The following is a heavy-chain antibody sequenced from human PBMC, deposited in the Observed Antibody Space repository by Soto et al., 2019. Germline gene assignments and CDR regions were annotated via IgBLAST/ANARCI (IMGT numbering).Heavy chain of an antibody. J-gene: IGHJ6*02. D-gene: IGHD6-13*01. CDR3: ARSPSIAAAGTHYYYGMDV. CDR2: IYPGDSDT. CDR1: GYSFTSYW. Sequence: PGESLKISCKGSGYSFTSYWVGWVRQMPGKGLEWMGIIYPGDSDTRYSPSFQGQVTISADKSISTAYLQWSSLKASDTAMYYCARSPSIAAAGTHYYYGMDVWGQGTTVTVSS. V-gene: IGHV5-51*01.